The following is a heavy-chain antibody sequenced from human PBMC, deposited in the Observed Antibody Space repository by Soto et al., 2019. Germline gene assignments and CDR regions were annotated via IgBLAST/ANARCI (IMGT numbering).Heavy chain of an antibody. V-gene: IGHV5-10-1*01. D-gene: IGHD2-21*02. J-gene: IGHJ4*02. CDR3: ARGRDGVDC. CDR1: GYKFTNNW. CDR2: VAPDGSDT. Sequence: EVQLVQSGAEVKKPGESLRMSCEASGYKFTNNWISWVRQMPGKGLEWMGRVAPDGSDTNYSPSFRGHVTISVDKSFTTGSLKWSSLEASDTAMCYCARGRDGVDCWGQGTLVTVSS.